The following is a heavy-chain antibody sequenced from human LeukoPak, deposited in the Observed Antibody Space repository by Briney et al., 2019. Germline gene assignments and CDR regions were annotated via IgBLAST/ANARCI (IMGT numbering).Heavy chain of an antibody. CDR2: VLHSGST. CDR1: GGSISSGAYY. J-gene: IGHJ4*02. V-gene: IGHV4-31*03. CDR3: ARGSTYADYVFDY. Sequence: SQTLSLTCTVSGGSISSGAYYWSWIRQHPGKGLEWIGYVLHSGSTYYNPSLKSRITISVDTSKNQFSLNLTSVTAADTAVYYCARGSTYADYVFDYWGQGTLVTVSS. D-gene: IGHD4-17*01.